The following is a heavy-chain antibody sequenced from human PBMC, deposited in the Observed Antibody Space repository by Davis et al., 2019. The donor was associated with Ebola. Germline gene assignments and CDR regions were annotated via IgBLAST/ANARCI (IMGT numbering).Heavy chain of an antibody. CDR2: IYYSANT. J-gene: IGHJ5*02. D-gene: IGHD2-8*01. CDR3: ARADLYAKGWFDP. Sequence: LRLSCSVSGSSISSVGYSWSCIRQPPGKGLEWIVYIYYSANTYYNPSLKSRITISIDTSKNQFSLKLASVTAADTAMYYCARADLYAKGWFDPWGQGNLVTVSS. CDR1: GSSISSVGYS. V-gene: IGHV4-30-4*07.